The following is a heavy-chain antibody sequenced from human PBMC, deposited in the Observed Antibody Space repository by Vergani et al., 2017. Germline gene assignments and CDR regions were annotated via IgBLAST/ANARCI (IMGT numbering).Heavy chain of an antibody. V-gene: IGHV3-23*04. J-gene: IGHJ4*02. CDR2: ISGSGGST. CDR1: GFTVSSNY. D-gene: IGHD2-21*02. CDR3: AKDFLAYCGGDCQGSFDY. Sequence: EVQLVESGGGLVQPGGSLRLSCAASGFTVSSNYMSWVRQAPGKGLEWVSAISGSGGSTYYADSVKGRFTISRDNSKNTLYLQMNSLRAEDTAVYYCAKDFLAYCGGDCQGSFDYWGQGTLVTVSS.